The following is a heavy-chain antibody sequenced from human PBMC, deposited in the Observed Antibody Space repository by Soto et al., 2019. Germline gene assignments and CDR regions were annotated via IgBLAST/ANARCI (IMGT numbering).Heavy chain of an antibody. J-gene: IGHJ4*02. D-gene: IGHD2-21*01. CDR2: MEGDGNST. Sequence: EAQLVESGGGLVQPGGPLRLSGAASGFTLSSFWMHWVRQVPGKDPMWVSRMEGDGNSTIYADSVKGRFTMSRDNAKNTLYLEMTRLRVEDSAVYYCVRSPGNYAYGYSFDLWGQGTLVAASS. V-gene: IGHV3-74*01. CDR1: GFTLSSFW. CDR3: VRSPGNYAYGYSFDL.